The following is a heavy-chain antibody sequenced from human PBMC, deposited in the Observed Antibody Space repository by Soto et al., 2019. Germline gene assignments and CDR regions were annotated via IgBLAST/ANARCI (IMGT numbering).Heavy chain of an antibody. J-gene: IGHJ3*02. CDR2: ITASGGKT. V-gene: IGHV3-23*01. D-gene: IGHD4-17*01. CDR3: AKDPNGDYVGAFDI. CDR1: GFSLRSYA. Sequence: EVQLLESGGGLVQPGGSLRLSCAASGFSLRSYAMSWVRQAAGKGPEWVSGITASGGKTYYADSVKGRFTISRDNSKNTLYLQMNSLRAEDTAVYLCAKDPNGDYVGAFDIWGQGTMVTLSS.